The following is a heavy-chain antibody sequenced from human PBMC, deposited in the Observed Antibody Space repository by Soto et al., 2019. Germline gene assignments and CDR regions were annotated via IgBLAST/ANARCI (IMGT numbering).Heavy chain of an antibody. CDR2: ISACNGNT. D-gene: IGHD5-18*01. J-gene: IGHJ4*02. Sequence: ASLKVSCKASGYTCTSYGISWMRHAPGQVLDGMGCISACNGNTNYAQKLQVRGTSTTDTSTSTAYMELRSLRSDYTAVYYCARAGGGYSYGYDDWGQGTLVTVSS. CDR1: GYTCTSYG. V-gene: IGHV1-18*01. CDR3: ARAGGGYSYGYDD.